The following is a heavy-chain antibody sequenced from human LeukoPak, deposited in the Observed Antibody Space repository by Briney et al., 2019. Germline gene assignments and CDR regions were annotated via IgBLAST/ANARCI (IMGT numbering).Heavy chain of an antibody. D-gene: IGHD3-10*01. Sequence: SETLSLTCSVSGGSISSYFWSWIRQPPGKGLEWIGYIYYSGSTNYNPSLKSRVTISVDTSKNQFSLKLSSVTAADTAVYYCARLNYYGSAWGQGTLVTVSS. CDR3: ARLNYYGSA. CDR2: IYYSGST. J-gene: IGHJ4*02. CDR1: GGSISSYF. V-gene: IGHV4-59*01.